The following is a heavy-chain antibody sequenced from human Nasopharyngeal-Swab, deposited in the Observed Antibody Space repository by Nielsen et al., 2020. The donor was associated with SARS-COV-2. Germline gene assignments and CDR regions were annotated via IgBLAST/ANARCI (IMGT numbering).Heavy chain of an antibody. CDR3: ARAGTYYDILTGYYKGGIDY. J-gene: IGHJ4*02. Sequence: LKISCAASGFTVSSNYMSWVRQAPGKGLEWVSVIYSGGSTYYADSVKGRFTISRDNSKNTLYLQMNSLRAEDTAVYYCARAGTYYDILTGYYKGGIDYWGQGTLVTVSS. CDR1: GFTVSSNY. D-gene: IGHD3-9*01. V-gene: IGHV3-66*01. CDR2: IYSGGST.